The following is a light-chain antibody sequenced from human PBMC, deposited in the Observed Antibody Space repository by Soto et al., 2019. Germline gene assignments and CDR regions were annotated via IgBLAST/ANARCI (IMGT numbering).Light chain of an antibody. J-gene: IGLJ2*01. CDR1: SSDVGSYNL. V-gene: IGLV2-23*02. CDR2: EVT. Sequence: QSVLTQPASVSGSPGQSITISCTGTSSDVGSYNLVSWYQQHPGKAPKLMIYEVTKRPSGVSNRFSGSKSGNTASLTISGLQAEDEADYYCSSFAGRGVVFGGGT. CDR3: SSFAGRGVV.